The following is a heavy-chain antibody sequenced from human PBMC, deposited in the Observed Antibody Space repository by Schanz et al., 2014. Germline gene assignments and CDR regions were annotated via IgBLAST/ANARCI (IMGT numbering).Heavy chain of an antibody. Sequence: EVPLVESGGCLVQPWGSLRLSCAASGFTFGNFFMSWVRQAPGKGLEWVANIKQDGIEKYYVDSVKGRFTISRDNAKNSLYLQMNSLTADDTAVYYCARDKGGYYPFDYWGRGTLVTVSS. CDR1: GFTFGNFF. CDR2: IKQDGIEK. D-gene: IGHD3-3*01. V-gene: IGHV3-7*01. J-gene: IGHJ4*02. CDR3: ARDKGGYYPFDY.